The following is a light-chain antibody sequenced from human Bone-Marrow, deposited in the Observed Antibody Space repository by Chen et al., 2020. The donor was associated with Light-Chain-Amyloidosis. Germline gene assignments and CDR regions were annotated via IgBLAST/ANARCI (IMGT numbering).Light chain of an antibody. J-gene: IGKJ3*01. CDR1: QDISNY. CDR2: DAS. Sequence: DIQMTQSPSSLSASVGDRVTITCQASQDISNYLNWYQQKPGKAPKLLIYDASNLETGVPSMFSGSGSGTDFTFTISSLQPEDIATYYCQQYDNLPRVTFGPGTKVDIK. CDR3: QQYDNLPRVT. V-gene: IGKV1-33*01.